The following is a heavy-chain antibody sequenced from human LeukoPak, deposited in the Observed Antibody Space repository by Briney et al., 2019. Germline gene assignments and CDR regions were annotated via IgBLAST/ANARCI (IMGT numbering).Heavy chain of an antibody. J-gene: IGHJ6*03. CDR1: GGSISSYY. D-gene: IGHD5-18*01. CDR3: ARSLYSYHYYYYYYMDV. CDR2: IYYSGST. V-gene: IGHV4-59*01. Sequence: SETLSLTCTVSGGSISSYYWSWIRQPPGKGLEWNGYIYYSGSTNYNPSLKSRVTISVDTSKNQFSLKLSSVTAAVTAVYYCARSLYSYHYYYYYYMDVWGKGTTVTVSS.